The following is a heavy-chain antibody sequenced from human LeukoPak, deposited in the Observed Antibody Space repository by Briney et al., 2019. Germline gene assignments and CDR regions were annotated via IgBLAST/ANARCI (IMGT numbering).Heavy chain of an antibody. CDR1: GGSINNSTYY. Sequence: SSETLSLTCTVSGGSINNSTYYWGWIRQPAGKGLEWIGTIYYGGSTFYNPSLKSRVTLSVDTSKNQFSLKLSSVTAADTAVYYCARLRPTIFGGVQPYFDYWGQGTLVTVSS. D-gene: IGHD3-3*01. CDR2: IYYGGST. CDR3: ARLRPTIFGGVQPYFDY. V-gene: IGHV4-39*07. J-gene: IGHJ4*02.